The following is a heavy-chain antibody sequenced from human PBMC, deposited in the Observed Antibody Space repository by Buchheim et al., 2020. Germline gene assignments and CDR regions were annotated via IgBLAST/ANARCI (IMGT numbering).Heavy chain of an antibody. D-gene: IGHD2-15*01. CDR2: ISYDGSSK. V-gene: IGHV3-30*04. J-gene: IGHJ4*02. CDR1: GFTFSSYA. Sequence: QVQLVESGGGVVQPGRSLRLSCAASGFTFSSYAMHWVRQAPGKGLEWVAVISYDGSSKYYADSVKGRFTISRDNYKNTLYLQMNSLRAEDTAVYYCARDSDIVVVVAATTSGGFDYWGQGTL. CDR3: ARDSDIVVVVAATTSGGFDY.